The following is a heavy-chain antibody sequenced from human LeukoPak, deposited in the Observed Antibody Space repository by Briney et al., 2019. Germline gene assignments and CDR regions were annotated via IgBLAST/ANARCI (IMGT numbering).Heavy chain of an antibody. J-gene: IGHJ4*02. V-gene: IGHV3-20*04. D-gene: IGHD2-2*01. CDR1: GFTFVDYG. Sequence: GGSLRLSCATSGFTFVDYGLSWVRQAPGKGLEWVSAINWNGGITDYADSVKGRFTISRDNAKNSLYLQMDSLRAEDTAVYYCAKVVLPSYYFDYWGQGTLVTVSS. CDR2: INWNGGIT. CDR3: AKVVLPSYYFDY.